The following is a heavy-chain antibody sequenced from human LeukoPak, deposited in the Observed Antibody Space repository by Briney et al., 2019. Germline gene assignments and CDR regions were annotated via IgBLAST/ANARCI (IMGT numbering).Heavy chain of an antibody. J-gene: IGHJ4*02. V-gene: IGHV3-74*01. CDR3: ARDLYCSSTSCSQGGIFDY. CDR2: INSDGSST. D-gene: IGHD2-2*01. Sequence: GGCLRLSCAASGFTFSSYWMHWVREAPGKGLVWVSRINSDGSSTSYADSVKGRITISRDNAKNTLYLQMNSLRAEDTAGYYCARDLYCSSTSCSQGGIFDYWGQGTLVTVSS. CDR1: GFTFSSYW.